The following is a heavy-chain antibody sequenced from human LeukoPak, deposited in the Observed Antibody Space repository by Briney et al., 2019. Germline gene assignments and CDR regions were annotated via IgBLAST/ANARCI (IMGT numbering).Heavy chain of an antibody. D-gene: IGHD6-19*01. CDR1: GGSISSGACY. CDR2: ISYSGST. CDR3: AREVYSSGWRPLDY. V-gene: IGHV4-30-4*01. Sequence: PSETLSLTCTVSGGSISSGACYWSWIRQPPGKGPEWIGHISYSGSTFYNPSLKSRVTISVDTSRSQFSLELSSVTAADTAVYYCAREVYSSGWRPLDYWGQGTLVTVSS. J-gene: IGHJ4*02.